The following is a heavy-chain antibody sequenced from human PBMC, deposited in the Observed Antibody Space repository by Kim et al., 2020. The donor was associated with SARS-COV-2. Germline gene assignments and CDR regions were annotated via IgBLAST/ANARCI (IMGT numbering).Heavy chain of an antibody. D-gene: IGHD2-2*01. V-gene: IGHV3-30*18. CDR2: ISYDGSNK. J-gene: IGHJ6*02. CDR1: GFTFSSYG. CDR3: AKDQDLVVVPPAFYGMDV. Sequence: GGSLRLSCAASGFTFSSYGIHWVRQAPGKGLEWVAVISYDGSNKYYADSVKGRFTISRDNSKNTLYLQMYTLRAEDTAVYYCAKDQDLVVVPPAFYGMDVWAKGLRSPSP.